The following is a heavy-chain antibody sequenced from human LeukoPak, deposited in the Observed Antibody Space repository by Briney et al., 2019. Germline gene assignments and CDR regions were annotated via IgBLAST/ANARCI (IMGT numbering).Heavy chain of an antibody. CDR2: IYYSGST. CDR1: GGSISSSSYY. V-gene: IGHV4-39*01. Sequence: SETLSLTCTVSGGSISSSSYYWGWIRQPPGKGLEWIGSIYYSGSTYYNPSLKSRVTISVDTSKNQFSLKLSSVTAADTAVYYCASRNNWNYEAYYYYMDVWGKGTTVTVSS. J-gene: IGHJ6*03. CDR3: ASRNNWNYEAYYYYMDV. D-gene: IGHD1-7*01.